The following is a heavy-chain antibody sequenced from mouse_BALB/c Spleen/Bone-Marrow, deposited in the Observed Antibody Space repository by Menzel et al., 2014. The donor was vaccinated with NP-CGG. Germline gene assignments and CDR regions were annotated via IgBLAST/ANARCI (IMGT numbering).Heavy chain of an antibody. Sequence: EVKLMESGGGLVQPGVSLKLSCAASGFDFSRYWMTWVRQAPGKGLEWIGEINPDSSTINYTPSLKDKFIISRDNAKNTLYLQMNKVRSEDTALYYCAKNYYYGYVAYWGQGTLVTVSA. CDR1: GFDFSRYW. CDR3: AKNYYYGYVAY. J-gene: IGHJ3*01. CDR2: INPDSSTI. D-gene: IGHD1-2*01. V-gene: IGHV4-1*02.